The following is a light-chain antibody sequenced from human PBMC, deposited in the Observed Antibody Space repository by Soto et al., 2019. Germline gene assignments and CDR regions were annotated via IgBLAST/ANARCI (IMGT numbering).Light chain of an antibody. CDR1: SSDVGGYNY. J-gene: IGLJ3*02. V-gene: IGLV2-14*01. CDR3: SSYRSGTTWV. Sequence: QSALTQPASVSGSPGQSITISCTGTSSDVGGYNYVSWYQQHPGKAPKLMIYEVSNRPSGVSHRFSGSKSGNSASLTISGLQAEDEADYYCSSYRSGTTWVFGGGTKLTVL. CDR2: EVS.